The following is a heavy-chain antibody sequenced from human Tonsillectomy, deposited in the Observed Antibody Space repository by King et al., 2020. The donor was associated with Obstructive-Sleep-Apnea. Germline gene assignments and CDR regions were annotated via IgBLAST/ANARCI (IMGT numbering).Heavy chain of an antibody. CDR2: IRKKINSYTT. CDR3: VRVLVGGDNRYALDI. J-gene: IGHJ3*02. Sequence: VQLVESGGDLVRPGGSLRVSCAASGFTFSDHYMDWVRQAPGKGLEWVGRIRKKINSYTTEYAASAKGRFTISRDDSENSLHLQMNSLKTEDTAVYFCVRVLVGGDNRYALDIWGQGTMVTVSS. CDR1: GFTFSDHY. D-gene: IGHD2-8*02. V-gene: IGHV3-72*01.